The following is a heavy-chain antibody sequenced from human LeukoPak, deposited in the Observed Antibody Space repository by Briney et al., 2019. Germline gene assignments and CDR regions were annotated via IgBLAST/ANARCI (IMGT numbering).Heavy chain of an antibody. CDR1: GFTFSSYG. CDR3: AKNAHYQGYNYGGIDY. J-gene: IGHJ4*02. D-gene: IGHD5-18*01. V-gene: IGHV3-30*18. Sequence: GGSLRLSCAASGFTFSSYGMHWVRQAPGKGLEWVAVISYDGSDKYSADSVKGRFTIYRDNSKNTLYLQMNSLRAEDTAVYYCAKNAHYQGYNYGGIDYWGQGTLVTVSS. CDR2: ISYDGSDK.